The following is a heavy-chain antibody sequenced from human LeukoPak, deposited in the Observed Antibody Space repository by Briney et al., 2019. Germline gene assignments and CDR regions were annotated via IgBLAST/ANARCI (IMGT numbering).Heavy chain of an antibody. Sequence: GGSLRLSCAASGFTFSSYAMSWVRQAPGEGLEWVSTISGSGSSTNYADSVKGRFTISRDNSRNTLYLQMNSLRADDTAVYYCAKDQRPAGMATDELAFDIWGQGTMVTVSS. J-gene: IGHJ3*02. CDR2: ISGSGSST. CDR3: AKDQRPAGMATDELAFDI. D-gene: IGHD5-24*01. V-gene: IGHV3-23*01. CDR1: GFTFSSYA.